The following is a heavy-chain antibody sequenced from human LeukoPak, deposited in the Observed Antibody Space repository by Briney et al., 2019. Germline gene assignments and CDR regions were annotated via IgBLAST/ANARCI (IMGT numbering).Heavy chain of an antibody. Sequence: PSETLSLTCTVSGGSISSSSYYWGWIRQPPGKGLEWIGSIYYSGSPYYNPSLKSRVTISVDTSKNQFSLKLSSVTAADTAVYYCARSGDFGNWFDPWGQGTLVTVSS. V-gene: IGHV4-39*01. D-gene: IGHD3-10*01. CDR3: ARSGDFGNWFDP. CDR1: GGSISSSSYY. CDR2: IYYSGSP. J-gene: IGHJ5*02.